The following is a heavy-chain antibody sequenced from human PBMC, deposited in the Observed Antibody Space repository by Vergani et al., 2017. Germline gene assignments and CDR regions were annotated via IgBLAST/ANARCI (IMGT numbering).Heavy chain of an antibody. CDR3: ARQGPLVGAPGGVDY. D-gene: IGHD1-26*01. J-gene: IGHJ4*02. V-gene: IGHV5-10-1*01. Sequence: EVQLVQSGAEVKKPGESLRISCKGSGYSFTSYWISWVRQMPGKGLEWMGRIDPSDSYTNYSPSFQGHVTISADKSISTAYLQWSSLKASDTAMYYCARQGPLVGAPGGVDYWGQGTLVTVSS. CDR1: GYSFTSYW. CDR2: IDPSDSYT.